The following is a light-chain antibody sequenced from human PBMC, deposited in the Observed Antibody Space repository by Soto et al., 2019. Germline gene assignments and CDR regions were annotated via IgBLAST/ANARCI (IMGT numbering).Light chain of an antibody. Sequence: QSALTQPASVSGSPGQSITISCTGTSRDVGSYNRVSWYQQHPGKAPKIMIYERSKRPSGVSDRFSGSKSGNTASLTISGFQADDAADYYCCSFAGDTTYVFGTATKLTVL. V-gene: IGLV2-23*01. CDR3: CSFAGDTTYV. CDR2: ERS. J-gene: IGLJ1*01. CDR1: SRDVGSYNR.